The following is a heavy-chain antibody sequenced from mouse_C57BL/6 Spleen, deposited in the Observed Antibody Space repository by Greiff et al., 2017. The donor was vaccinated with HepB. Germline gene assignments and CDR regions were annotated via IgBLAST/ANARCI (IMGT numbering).Heavy chain of an antibody. CDR1: GYTFTDYY. Sequence: EVKVVESGPVLVKPGASVKMSCKASGYTFTDYYMNWVKQSHGKSLEWIGVINPYNGGTSYNQKFKGKATLTVDKSSSTAYMELNSLTSEDSAVYYCARDGSSYFDYWGQGTTLTVSS. V-gene: IGHV1-19*01. D-gene: IGHD1-1*01. CDR3: ARDGSSYFDY. J-gene: IGHJ2*01. CDR2: INPYNGGT.